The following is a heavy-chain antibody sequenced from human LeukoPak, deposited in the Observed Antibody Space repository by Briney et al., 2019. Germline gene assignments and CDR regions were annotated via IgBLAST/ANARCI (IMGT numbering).Heavy chain of an antibody. J-gene: IGHJ4*02. CDR1: GGSTSGGNYY. CDR2: ISSSGNT. CDR3: ARLGAGPTYYDFWSGYSSFYFDY. Sequence: SETLSLTCIVSGGSTSGGNYYWGWIRRPPGEGLEWIGGISSSGNTYYNPSLKSRITISIDTSKNHFSLKLSSVTAADTAVYYCARLGAGPTYYDFWSGYSSFYFDYWGQGTLVTVSS. V-gene: IGHV4-39*02. D-gene: IGHD3-3*01.